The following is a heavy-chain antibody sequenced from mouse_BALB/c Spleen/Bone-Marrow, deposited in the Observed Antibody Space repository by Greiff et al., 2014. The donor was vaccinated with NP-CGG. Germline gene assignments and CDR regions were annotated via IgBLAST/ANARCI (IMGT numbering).Heavy chain of an antibody. Sequence: QVQLQQSWSVLVRPGASVKLSCKASGYTFTSSWMHWAKQRPGQGLEWIGEIHPNSGNTNYNEKFKGKATLTVDTSSSTAYVDLSSLTSEDSAVYYCARELGRGYYFDYWGQGTTLTVSS. CDR1: GYTFTSSW. CDR2: IHPNSGNT. J-gene: IGHJ2*01. CDR3: ARELGRGYYFDY. V-gene: IGHV1S130*01. D-gene: IGHD4-1*01.